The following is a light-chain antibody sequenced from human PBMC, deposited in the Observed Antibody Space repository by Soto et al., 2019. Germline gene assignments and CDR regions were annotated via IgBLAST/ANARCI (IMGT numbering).Light chain of an antibody. J-gene: IGLJ3*02. CDR1: SSDVGSYNL. Sequence: QSALTQPASVSGSPGQSITISCTGTSSDVGSYNLVSWCQQHPGKAPKVMIYEGSKRPSGVSNRLSGSKSGNTASLTISGLQAEDEDDYYCCSYAGSSTWVFGGGTKLTVL. V-gene: IGLV2-23*01. CDR3: CSYAGSSTWV. CDR2: EGS.